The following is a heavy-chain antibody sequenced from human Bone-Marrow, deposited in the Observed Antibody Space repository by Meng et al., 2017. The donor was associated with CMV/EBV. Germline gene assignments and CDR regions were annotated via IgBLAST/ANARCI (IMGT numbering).Heavy chain of an antibody. CDR3: ARDQGGAYHYYDSSGLNY. D-gene: IGHD3-22*01. CDR2: ISSSSSYI. CDR1: GFTFSSYS. J-gene: IGHJ4*02. V-gene: IGHV3-21*01. Sequence: GESLKISCAASGFTFSSYSMNWVRQAPGKGLEWVSSISSSSSYIYYANSVKGRFTISRDNAKNSLYLQMNSLRAEDTAVYYCARDQGGAYHYYDSSGLNYWGQGTLVTVSS.